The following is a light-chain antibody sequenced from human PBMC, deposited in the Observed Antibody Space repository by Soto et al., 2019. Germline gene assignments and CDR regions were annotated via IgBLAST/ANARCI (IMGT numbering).Light chain of an antibody. J-gene: IGLJ2*01. CDR1: SSDVGGYNS. Sequence: QSALTQPASVSGSPGQSITISCTGTSSDVGGYNSVSWYQQHPGKAPKVMIYDVSNRPSGVSSRFSGSKSGNTASLTISGLRAEDEADYYFGSYTSSTTLVFGGGTKLTVL. CDR3: GSYTSSTTLV. V-gene: IGLV2-14*01. CDR2: DVS.